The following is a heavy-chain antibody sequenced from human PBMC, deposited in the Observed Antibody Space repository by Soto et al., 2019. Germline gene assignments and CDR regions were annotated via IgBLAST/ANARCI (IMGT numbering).Heavy chain of an antibody. CDR2: ISSSGRTI. CDR1: GFALSDYY. CDR3: ARNSEHFDY. D-gene: IGHD6-13*01. Sequence: QVHLVESGGGLVKPGGSLRLSCAASGFALSDYYMSWIRQAPGKGLEWVSYISSSGRTIYYADSVRGRFTISRDNAENSLYLQMDSLRAEDMALYYCARNSEHFDYWGQGTLVTVSS. J-gene: IGHJ4*02. V-gene: IGHV3-11*01.